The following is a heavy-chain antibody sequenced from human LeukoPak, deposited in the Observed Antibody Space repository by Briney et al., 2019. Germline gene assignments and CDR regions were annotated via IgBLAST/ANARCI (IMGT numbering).Heavy chain of an antibody. Sequence: GGSLRLSCAASGFTFSSYGMHWVRQAPGKGLAWVSRINTDGSSTSYADSVKGRFTISRDSAKNTLYLQMNSLRAEDTAVYYCARDRGYCSSTSCEGWFDPWGQGTLVTVSS. J-gene: IGHJ5*02. CDR1: GFTFSSYG. V-gene: IGHV3-74*01. CDR3: ARDRGYCSSTSCEGWFDP. D-gene: IGHD2-2*01. CDR2: INTDGSST.